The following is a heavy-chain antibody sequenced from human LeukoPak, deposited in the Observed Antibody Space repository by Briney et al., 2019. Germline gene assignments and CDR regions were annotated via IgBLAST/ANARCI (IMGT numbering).Heavy chain of an antibody. J-gene: IGHJ6*02. CDR3: ARGRGL. CDR2: INPSGSN. Sequence: SETLSLTCAVYGEPLSAYYWNWIPQSPGEGLEWIGEINPSGSNKYNPSTKSRVTISVATSKNQFSLKLSSVTAADTAVYYCARGRGLWGQGTTVTVSS. V-gene: IGHV4-34*01. CDR1: GEPLSAYY.